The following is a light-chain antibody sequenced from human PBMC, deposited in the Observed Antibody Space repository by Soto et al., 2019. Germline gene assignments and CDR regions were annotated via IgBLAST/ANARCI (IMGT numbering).Light chain of an antibody. Sequence: DIQMTQSPSSLSASVGDRVTITCRASQSISSNLNWYQQKPGKAPNLLIYAASSLQSGVPSKFGGSGSGTDFTLTISSLQPEDFATYYCQQSYSSPFTFGPGTKVDIK. CDR3: QQSYSSPFT. J-gene: IGKJ3*01. V-gene: IGKV1-39*01. CDR1: QSISSN. CDR2: AAS.